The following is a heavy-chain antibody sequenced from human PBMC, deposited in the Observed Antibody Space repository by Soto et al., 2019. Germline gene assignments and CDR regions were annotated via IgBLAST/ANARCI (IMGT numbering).Heavy chain of an antibody. CDR1: GFTFSTYA. J-gene: IGHJ6*02. Sequence: QVQLVESGGGVVQPGRSLRLSCAASGFTFSTYAMHWVRQAPGKGLEWVAVMSYDKKNEYYADSVKGRFTISRDISKNTLYLQMNSLRGEDAAVYYCARPTFDYYFYGFDVWGQGTTVTVSS. CDR3: ARPTFDYYFYGFDV. V-gene: IGHV3-30*04. CDR2: MSYDKKNE. D-gene: IGHD3-10*02.